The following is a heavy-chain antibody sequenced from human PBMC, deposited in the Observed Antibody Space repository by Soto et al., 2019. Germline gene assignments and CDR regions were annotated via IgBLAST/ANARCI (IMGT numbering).Heavy chain of an antibody. CDR2: IYPGDSDT. CDR3: GTTTGDYYGMDV. V-gene: IGHV5-51*01. D-gene: IGHD2-2*01. CDR1: GYSFSSHW. Sequence: PGESLKISCEGSGYSFSSHWIAWVRQMPGKGLEWMGIIYPGDSDTRYSPSFQGQVTISADKSISTTYLQWSSLKASDTAMYYCGTTTGDYYGMDVWGQGTTVTVSS. J-gene: IGHJ6*02.